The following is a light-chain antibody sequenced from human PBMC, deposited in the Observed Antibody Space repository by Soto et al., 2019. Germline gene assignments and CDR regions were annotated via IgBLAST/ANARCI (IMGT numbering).Light chain of an antibody. Sequence: QSALTQPASVSGSPGQSITISCTGTSSDVGGYNYVSWYQQHPGNAPKLMIYEVSNRPSGVSNRFSGSKSGNTASLTISGLQAEDEAYYYCSSYTTSTTPWVFGGGTKLTVL. J-gene: IGLJ3*02. CDR3: SSYTTSTTPWV. CDR2: EVS. V-gene: IGLV2-14*01. CDR1: SSDVGGYNY.